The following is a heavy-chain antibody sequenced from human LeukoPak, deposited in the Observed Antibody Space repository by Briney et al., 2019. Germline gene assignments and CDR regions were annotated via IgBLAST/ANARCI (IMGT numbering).Heavy chain of an antibody. V-gene: IGHV5-51*01. CDR2: IYPGDSDT. J-gene: IGHJ4*02. CDR3: ARQSGIDCSSTSCYTPYD. D-gene: IGHD2-2*02. Sequence: GESLKISCKGSGYSFTSYWIGWVRQMPGKGLEWMGIIYPGDSDTRYSPSFQGQVTISADKSISTAYLQWSSLKASDTAMYNCARQSGIDCSSTSCYTPYDWGQGTLVTVSS. CDR1: GYSFTSYW.